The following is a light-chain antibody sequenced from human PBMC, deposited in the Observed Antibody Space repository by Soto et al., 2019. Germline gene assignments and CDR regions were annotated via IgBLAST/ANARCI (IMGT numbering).Light chain of an antibody. Sequence: IQMTQSPSRLSASVGDRVTITCQASQTISNRVAWYQHQPGKPPRLLIYETSTLQSGVPSRFRGSGSGTEFTLTISSLQPGDSASYYCQQYNDNWTFGQGTKVEIK. V-gene: IGKV1-5*03. CDR2: ETS. CDR3: QQYNDNWT. CDR1: QTISNR. J-gene: IGKJ1*01.